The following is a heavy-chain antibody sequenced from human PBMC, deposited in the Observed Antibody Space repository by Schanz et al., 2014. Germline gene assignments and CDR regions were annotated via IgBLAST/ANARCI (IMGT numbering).Heavy chain of an antibody. CDR2: IDRDGSRT. CDR3: ARTSGGQYSSTWYVDY. CDR1: TFTFSSYW. V-gene: IGHV3-74*01. J-gene: IGHJ4*02. Sequence: EVQLVESGGGLVQPGGSLRLSCAASTFTFSSYWMHWVRQAPGKGLVWVSRIDRDGSRTNYADSVKGRFTISRDNAKSTVYLQMNSLGVEDMAVYYCARTSGGQYSSTWYVDYWGQGTLVTVSS. D-gene: IGHD6-13*01.